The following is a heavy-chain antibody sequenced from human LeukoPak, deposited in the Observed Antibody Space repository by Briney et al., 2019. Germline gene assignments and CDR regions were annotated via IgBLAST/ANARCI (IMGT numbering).Heavy chain of an antibody. CDR2: ISYDGNNK. CDR1: GFTFSSYD. J-gene: IGHJ6*02. CDR3: ARELGCSSTSCYDNYYYGMDV. Sequence: GGSLRLSCAASGFTFSSYDMHWVRQAPGTGLEWVAVISYDGNNKYYADSVKGRFTISRDNSKNTLYLQMNSLRAEDTAVYYCARELGCSSTSCYDNYYYGMDVWGQGTTVTVSS. D-gene: IGHD2-2*01. V-gene: IGHV3-30-3*01.